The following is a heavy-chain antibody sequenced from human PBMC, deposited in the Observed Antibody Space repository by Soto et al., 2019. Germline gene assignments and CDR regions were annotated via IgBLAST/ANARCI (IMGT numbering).Heavy chain of an antibody. J-gene: IGHJ4*02. CDR3: ARTGYDSSGYFVEYYFDY. V-gene: IGHV3-30-3*01. CDR1: GFTFSNYA. CDR2: ISNDGSNP. Sequence: QVQLVESGGGVVQPERSLRLSCAASGFTFSNYAMHWVRQARGTRLEWGAGISNDGSNPYYADSVKGRFTISRDNSKNALDLQMNSLRPEETAVYYCARTGYDSSGYFVEYYFDYWGQGTLVTVSS. D-gene: IGHD3-22*01.